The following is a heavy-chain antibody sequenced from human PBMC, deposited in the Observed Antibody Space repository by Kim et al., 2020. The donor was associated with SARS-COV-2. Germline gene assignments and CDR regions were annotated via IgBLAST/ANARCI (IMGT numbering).Heavy chain of an antibody. Sequence: QKVQGRVTMTRDTSISTAYMELSRLRSDDTAVYYCARAPWEPGYYYYMDVWGKGTTVTVSS. CDR3: ARAPWEPGYYYYMDV. D-gene: IGHD1-1*01. J-gene: IGHJ6*03. V-gene: IGHV1-2*02.